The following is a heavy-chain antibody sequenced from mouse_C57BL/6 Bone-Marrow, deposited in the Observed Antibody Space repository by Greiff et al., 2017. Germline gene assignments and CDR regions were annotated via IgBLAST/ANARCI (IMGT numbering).Heavy chain of an antibody. D-gene: IGHD3-1*01. Sequence: VQLQQSGAELVRPGASVKLSCTASGFNIKDDYMHWVKQRPEQGLEWIGWIDPANGDTEYASKFQGKATITADTSSNTAYLQLSSLTSEDTAVYYCTTSGLYFDYWGQGTTLTVSS. V-gene: IGHV14-4*01. CDR3: TTSGLYFDY. J-gene: IGHJ2*01. CDR2: IDPANGDT. CDR1: GFNIKDDY.